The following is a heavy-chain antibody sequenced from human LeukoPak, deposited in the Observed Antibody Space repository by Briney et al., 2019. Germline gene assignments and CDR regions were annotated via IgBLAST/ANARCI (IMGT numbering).Heavy chain of an antibody. V-gene: IGHV7-4-1*02. Sequence: GASVNVSCKASGYTFSNYAMNWVRQAPGQGLEWMGWINTDTGNPTYAQGFTGHYVFSLDTSVSTAYLQIISLKVEDTAVYYCARAGLTGSKVAFDVWGQGTMVTVSS. CDR2: INTDTGNP. J-gene: IGHJ3*01. CDR3: ARAGLTGSKVAFDV. CDR1: GYTFSNYA. D-gene: IGHD1-20*01.